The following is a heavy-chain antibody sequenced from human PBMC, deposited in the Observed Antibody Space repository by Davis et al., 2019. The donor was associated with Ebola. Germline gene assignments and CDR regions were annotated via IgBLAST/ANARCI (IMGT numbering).Heavy chain of an antibody. D-gene: IGHD4-11*01. CDR2: ISAYNGNT. V-gene: IGHV1-18*04. CDR1: GYTFTSYG. J-gene: IGHJ6*02. CDR3: AGLTFEDSNLTYYYYGMDV. Sequence: ASVKVSCKASGYTFTSYGISWVRQAPGQGLEWMGWISAYNGNTNYAQKLQGRVTMTTDTSTSTAYMELRSLRYDDTAGYYCAGLTFEDSNLTYYYYGMDVWGQGTTVTVSS.